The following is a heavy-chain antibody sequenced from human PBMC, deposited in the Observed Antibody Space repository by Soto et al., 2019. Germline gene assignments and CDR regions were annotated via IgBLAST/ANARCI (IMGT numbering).Heavy chain of an antibody. V-gene: IGHV3-33*01. CDR1: GFTFSDSG. CDR3: VRRNRFTSSSGWGGGFDY. J-gene: IGHJ4*02. D-gene: IGHD6-6*01. Sequence: QVQLVESGGGVVQPGGSLRLSCAASGFTFSDSGMHWVRQAPGKGLEWVAVIWSDGSDKSYADSVEGRFTISRDNSKNTLYLQMNSLGAEDTAVYYCVRRNRFTSSSGWGGGFDYWGQGTLVTVSS. CDR2: IWSDGSDK.